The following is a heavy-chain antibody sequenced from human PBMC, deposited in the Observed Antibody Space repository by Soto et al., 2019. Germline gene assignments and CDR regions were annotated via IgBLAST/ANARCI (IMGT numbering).Heavy chain of an antibody. D-gene: IGHD6-6*01. CDR3: ASLLGQLVVY. CDR1: GGSISSYY. CDR2: IYYSGST. Sequence: SETLSLTCTVSGGSISSYYWIWIRQPPGKGLEWIGYIYYSGSTYHNPSLKSRVTISVDTPKNQFSLNLTSVTAADTAVYYCASLLGQLVVYWGQGTLVTVSS. V-gene: IGHV4-59*08. J-gene: IGHJ4*02.